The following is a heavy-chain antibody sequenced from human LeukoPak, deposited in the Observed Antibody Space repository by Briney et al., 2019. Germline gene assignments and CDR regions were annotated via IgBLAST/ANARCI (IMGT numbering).Heavy chain of an antibody. J-gene: IGHJ5*02. CDR1: GYTFTNYG. D-gene: IGHD2-2*02. CDR3: ARVGGGRYCSSTSCYMRGWFDP. V-gene: IGHV1-69*13. CDR2: IIPIFGTA. Sequence: VASVKVSCKASGYTFTNYGISWVRQAPGQGLEWMGGIIPIFGTANYAQKFQGRVTISADESTSTAFMELSSLRSEDTAVYYCARVGGGRYCSSTSCYMRGWFDPWGQGTLVTVSS.